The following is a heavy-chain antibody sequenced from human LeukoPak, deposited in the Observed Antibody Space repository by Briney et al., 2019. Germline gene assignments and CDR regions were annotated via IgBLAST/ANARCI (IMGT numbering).Heavy chain of an antibody. J-gene: IGHJ4*02. CDR2: IIPILGIA. CDR1: GGTFSSYT. CDR3: ARGNKYYYDSSGSYFDY. Sequence: EASVKVSCKASGGTFSSYTISWVRQAPGQGLEWMGRIIPILGIANYAQKFQGRVTITADKSTSTAYMELSSLRSEDTAVYYCARGNKYYYDSSGSYFDYWGQGTLVTVSS. D-gene: IGHD3-22*01. V-gene: IGHV1-69*02.